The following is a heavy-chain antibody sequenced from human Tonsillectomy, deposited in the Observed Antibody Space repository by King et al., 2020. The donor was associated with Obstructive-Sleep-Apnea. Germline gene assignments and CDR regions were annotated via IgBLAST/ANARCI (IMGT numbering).Heavy chain of an antibody. V-gene: IGHV3-30*02. D-gene: IGHD6-19*01. CDR1: GFIFRSYG. Sequence: VQLVESGGGVVQPGSTLRLSCAASGFIFRSYGMHWVRQAPGQGLEWAAFIRYDVNNKSFKDSAKSRFANTRDNSRNTLYLQRNSLTLEETVVYYCAREYRPWLDPYYYGLDVWGQGTSVTVSS. CDR2: IRYDVNNK. CDR3: AREYRPWLDPYYYGLDV. J-gene: IGHJ6*02.